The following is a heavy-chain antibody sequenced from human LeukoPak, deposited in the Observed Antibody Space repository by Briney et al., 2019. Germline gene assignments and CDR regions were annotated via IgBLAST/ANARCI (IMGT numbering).Heavy chain of an antibody. CDR1: GGSICSYY. CDR2: IYYSGST. D-gene: IGHD6-19*01. Sequence: SETLSLTCTVSGGSICSYYWGWIRKPPGKGMEWIGSIYYSGSTYYNPSLKSRVTISVDTSKNQFSLKLSSVTAADTAVYYCARAYSSGWYTQDYFDYWGQGTLVTVSS. V-gene: IGHV4-39*07. CDR3: ARAYSSGWYTQDYFDY. J-gene: IGHJ4*02.